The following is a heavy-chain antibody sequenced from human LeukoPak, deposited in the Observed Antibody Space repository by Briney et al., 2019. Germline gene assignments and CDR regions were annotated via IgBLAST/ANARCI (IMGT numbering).Heavy chain of an antibody. J-gene: IGHJ3*02. V-gene: IGHV3-69-1*01. D-gene: IGHD2/OR15-2a*01. Sequence: GGSLRLSCEASGFTSFDFPMNWVRKAPGKGLEWVSHIRTDGTITYADSVKGRFTISRDDAKTSVYLQMNSLRDEDTAIYYCARDNIWAFDIWGQGTMVTVSS. CDR2: IRTDGTI. CDR1: GFTSFDFP. CDR3: ARDNIWAFDI.